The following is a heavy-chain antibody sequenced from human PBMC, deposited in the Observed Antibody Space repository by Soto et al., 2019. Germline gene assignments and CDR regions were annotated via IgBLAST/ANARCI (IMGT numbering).Heavy chain of an antibody. D-gene: IGHD6-19*01. V-gene: IGHV3-30-3*01. Sequence: PGGSLRLSCAASGFTFSSYAMHWVRQAPGKGLEWVAVISYDGSNKHYADSVKGRFTISRDNSKNTLYLQMNSLRAEDTAVYYCARDHGIAVAGTYFDYWGQGTLVTVSS. J-gene: IGHJ4*02. CDR1: GFTFSSYA. CDR2: ISYDGSNK. CDR3: ARDHGIAVAGTYFDY.